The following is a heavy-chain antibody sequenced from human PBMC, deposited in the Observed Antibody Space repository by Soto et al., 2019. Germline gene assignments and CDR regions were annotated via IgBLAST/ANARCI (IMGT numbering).Heavy chain of an antibody. Sequence: GGSLRLSCAASGFGFDEDAMHWVRQAPGKGLEWVSGISWSGDMIRYADSVKGRFTISRDNGKNSLYLQMNSLRTEDTAFYYCVPDWLSDPYGKFDNWGQGALVTVSS. CDR2: ISWSGDMI. CDR3: VPDWLSDPYGKFDN. CDR1: GFGFDEDA. J-gene: IGHJ4*02. D-gene: IGHD3-10*01. V-gene: IGHV3-9*01.